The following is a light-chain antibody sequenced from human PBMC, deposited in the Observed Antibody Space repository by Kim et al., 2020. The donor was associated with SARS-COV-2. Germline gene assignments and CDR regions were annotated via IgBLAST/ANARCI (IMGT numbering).Light chain of an antibody. CDR2: GAS. CDR3: QQYGRSPLT. Sequence: EIVLTQSPGTLSLSPGERATLSCRASQSVSSSYLAWHQQKPGQAPRLLIYGASSRATGIPDRFSGSGSGTDFTLTISRLEPEDFAVYYCQQYGRSPLTFGPGTKVDIK. J-gene: IGKJ3*01. CDR1: QSVSSSY. V-gene: IGKV3-20*01.